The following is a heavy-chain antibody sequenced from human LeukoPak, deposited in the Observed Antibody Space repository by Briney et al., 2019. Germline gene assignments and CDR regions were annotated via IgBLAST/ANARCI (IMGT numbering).Heavy chain of an antibody. CDR1: GGTFSSYA. Sequence: SVKVSCKASGGTFSSYAISWVRQDPGQGHEWMGGIIPIFGTANYAQKFQGRVTITADESTSTAYMELSSLRSEDTAVYYCARSGIVATIGEDYYYYGMDVWGKGTTVTVSS. D-gene: IGHD5-12*01. CDR2: IIPIFGTA. V-gene: IGHV1-69*13. CDR3: ARSGIVATIGEDYYYYGMDV. J-gene: IGHJ6*04.